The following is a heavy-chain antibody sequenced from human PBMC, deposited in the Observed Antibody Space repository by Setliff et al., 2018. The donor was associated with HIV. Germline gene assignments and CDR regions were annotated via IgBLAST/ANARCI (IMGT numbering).Heavy chain of an antibody. Sequence: RASVKVSCKASGGTFSSYAISWVRQAPGQGLEWMGRIIPIFGTANYAQKFQGRVTITADKSTSTAYMELSSLRSDDTAVYYCARDPGEGGGGFLEWTIGYYYYMDVWGKGTTVTVSS. J-gene: IGHJ6*03. CDR3: ARDPGEGGGGFLEWTIGYYYYMDV. D-gene: IGHD3-3*01. CDR2: IIPIFGTA. CDR1: GGTFSSYA. V-gene: IGHV1-69*06.